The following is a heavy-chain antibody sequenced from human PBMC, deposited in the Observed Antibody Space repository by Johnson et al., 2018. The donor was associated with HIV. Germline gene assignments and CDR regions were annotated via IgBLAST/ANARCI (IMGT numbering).Heavy chain of an antibody. CDR1: GFTVSSNY. V-gene: IGHV3-66*01. J-gene: IGHJ3*02. CDR3: AKDHRFTPDAFDI. Sequence: VQLVESGGGLVQPGGSLRLSCAASGFTVSSNYMSWVRQAPGKGLEWVSVIYSGGSTYYADSVKGRFTISRDNAKNSLYLQMNSLRVEDTAVYYCAKDHRFTPDAFDIWGQGTMVTVSS. CDR2: IYSGGST.